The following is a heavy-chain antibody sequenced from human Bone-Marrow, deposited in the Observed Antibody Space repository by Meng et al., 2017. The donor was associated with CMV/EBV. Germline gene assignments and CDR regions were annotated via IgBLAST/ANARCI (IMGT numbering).Heavy chain of an antibody. J-gene: IGHJ2*01. V-gene: IGHV1-18*01. Sequence: QVQLGQSGAEVKQPGASVKVSCKASGYTFTSYGISWVRQAPGQGLEWMGWISAYNGNTNYAQKLQGRVTVTTDTSTSTAYMELRSLRSDDTAVYYCARDPPLLEYGPPFDLWGRGTLVTVSS. CDR2: ISAYNGNT. CDR1: GYTFTSYG. D-gene: IGHD4-17*01. CDR3: ARDPPLLEYGPPFDL.